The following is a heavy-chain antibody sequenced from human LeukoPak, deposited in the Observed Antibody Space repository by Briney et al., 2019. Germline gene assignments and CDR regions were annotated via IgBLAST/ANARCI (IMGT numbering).Heavy chain of an antibody. J-gene: IGHJ4*02. V-gene: IGHV3-30*18. Sequence: GGSLRLSCAASGFTFSSYGMHWVRQAPGKGLEWVAVISYDGSNKYYADSVKGRFTISRDNSKNTLHLQVDGLRADDTAVFYCAKDATYNSGWYDYWGQGTLVTVSS. CDR3: AKDATYNSGWYDY. CDR1: GFTFSSYG. D-gene: IGHD6-19*01. CDR2: ISYDGSNK.